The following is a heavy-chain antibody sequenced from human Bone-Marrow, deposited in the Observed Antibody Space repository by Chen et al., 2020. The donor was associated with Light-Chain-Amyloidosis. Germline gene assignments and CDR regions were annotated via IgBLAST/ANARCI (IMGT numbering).Heavy chain of an antibody. CDR2: INEDGTET. CDR3: ARGHDLDY. D-gene: IGHD1-1*01. V-gene: IGHV3-7*01. CDR1: GFIFSNYW. Sequence: EVQLVESEGGLVQPGGSLRHSCAASGFIFSNYWMSWVRQAPGEGLEWVANINEDGTETSYVASVRGRFTVSRDNVKNSLFLQMSGLSAEDTAVYFCARGHDLDYWGQGILVTVSS. J-gene: IGHJ4*02.